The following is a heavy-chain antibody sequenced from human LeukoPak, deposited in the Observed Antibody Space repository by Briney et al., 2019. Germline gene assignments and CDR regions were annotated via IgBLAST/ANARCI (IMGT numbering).Heavy chain of an antibody. CDR2: ISGYNGNT. D-gene: IGHD2-2*02. J-gene: IGHJ5*02. V-gene: IGHV1-18*01. CDR3: ARGPRYCSSTSCYNEWYWFDP. CDR1: GYIFSSYG. Sequence: GASVTVSCKASGYIFSSYGISWVRQAPGQGLEWMGWISGYNGNTNYAQKLQGRVTMTTDTSTSTVYMEVRSLRSDDTAVYYCARGPRYCSSTSCYNEWYWFDPWGQGTLVTVSS.